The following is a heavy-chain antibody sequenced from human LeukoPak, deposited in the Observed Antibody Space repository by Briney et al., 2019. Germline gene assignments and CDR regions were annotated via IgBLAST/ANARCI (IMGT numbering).Heavy chain of an antibody. CDR1: GLTFRRYG. D-gene: IGHD3-9*01. V-gene: IGHV3-23*01. Sequence: GGSLRLSCAASGLTFRRYGMHWVRQAPGKGLEWVSVISGTTGRTYYADSVKGRFTISRDNSKNTLYLQMNSLRAEDTAVYYCARGPGYYDILTGYHYWGQGTLVTVSS. J-gene: IGHJ4*02. CDR2: ISGTTGRT. CDR3: ARGPGYYDILTGYHY.